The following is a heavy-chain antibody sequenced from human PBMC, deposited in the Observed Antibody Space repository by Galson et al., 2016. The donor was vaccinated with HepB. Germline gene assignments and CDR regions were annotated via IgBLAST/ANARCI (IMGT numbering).Heavy chain of an antibody. J-gene: IGHJ4*02. CDR1: GFTFCNVW. V-gene: IGHV3-15*07. CDR2: SKSTVDGGAA. D-gene: IGHD6-19*01. CDR3: TTVLSTASMSGWYDWGFDS. Sequence: FLRLACAAGGFTFCNVWMNWVRPAPGMGLEWVGRSKSTVDGGAADYAAPVKGRFTISGDDSKNTLYLQMTGLKTEDTAVYYCTTVLSTASMSGWYDWGFDSWGQGTLVTVSS.